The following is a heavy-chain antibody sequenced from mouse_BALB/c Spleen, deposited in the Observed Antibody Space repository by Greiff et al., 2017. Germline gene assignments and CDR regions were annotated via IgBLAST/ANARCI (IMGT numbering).Heavy chain of an antibody. CDR1: GYTFTSYW. J-gene: IGHJ4*01. CDR3: ASSPYYAMDY. V-gene: IGHV1-7*01. CDR2: INPSTGYT. Sequence: VQLQQSGAELAKPGASVKMSCKASGYTFTSYWMHWVKQRPGQGLEWIGYINPSTGYTEYNQKFKDKATLTADKSSSTAYMQLSSLTSEDSAVYYCASSPYYAMDYWGQGTSVTVSS. D-gene: IGHD6-2*01.